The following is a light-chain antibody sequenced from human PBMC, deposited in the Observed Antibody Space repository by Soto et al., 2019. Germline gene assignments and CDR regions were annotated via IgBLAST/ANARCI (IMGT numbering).Light chain of an antibody. V-gene: IGKV3-15*01. CDR2: GAS. CDR3: QQYNNWPPWT. CDR1: QSVSSN. Sequence: EIVMTQSPATLSVSPGERATLSSRPSQSVSSNLAWYQQKPGQAPRPLIYGASTRATGIPARFSGSGSGTEFTLTISSLQSEDFAVYYCQQYNNWPPWTFGQGTKVDIK. J-gene: IGKJ1*01.